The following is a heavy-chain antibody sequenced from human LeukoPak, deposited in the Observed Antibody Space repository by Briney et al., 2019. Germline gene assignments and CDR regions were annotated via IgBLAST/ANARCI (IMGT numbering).Heavy chain of an antibody. V-gene: IGHV4-34*01. D-gene: IGHD3-10*01. J-gene: IGHJ6*03. Sequence: PSETLSLTCAVYGGSFSGYYWNWIRQPPGKGLEWIGEINHSGSTNYNPSLKSRVTISVDTSKNQFSLKLSSVTAADTAVYYCARMEVRGVINMDVWGKGTTVTVSS. CDR1: GGSFSGYY. CDR3: ARMEVRGVINMDV. CDR2: INHSGST.